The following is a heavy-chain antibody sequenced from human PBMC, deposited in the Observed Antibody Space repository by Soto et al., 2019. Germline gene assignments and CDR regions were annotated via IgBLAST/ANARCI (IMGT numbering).Heavy chain of an antibody. CDR3: ARAQTVGATASAADFDY. CDR1: GGTFSSYA. Sequence: QVQLVQSGAEVKKPGSSVKVSCKASGGTFSSYAISWARQAPGQGLEWMGRIIPIFGTANYAQKFQGRVTITADESTSTAYMELTSLRSEDTAVYYCARAQTVGATASAADFDYWGQGTLVTVSS. CDR2: IIPIFGTA. D-gene: IGHD1-26*01. V-gene: IGHV1-69*18. J-gene: IGHJ4*02.